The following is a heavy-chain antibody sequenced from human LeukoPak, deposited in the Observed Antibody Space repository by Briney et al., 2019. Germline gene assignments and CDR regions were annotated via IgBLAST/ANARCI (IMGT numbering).Heavy chain of an antibody. D-gene: IGHD1-26*01. V-gene: IGHV3-74*01. CDR1: GFSFCSYW. CDR3: ANQVPIVGATYY. J-gene: IGHJ4*02. Sequence: AGGSLRLSCAASGFSFCSYWMHWVRRAPGKGLVWVSRINSEGSSTSYADSVDGRFTISRDNAKNTLYLQMNSLRAEDTAVYYCANQVPIVGATYYWGQGTLVTVSS. CDR2: INSEGSST.